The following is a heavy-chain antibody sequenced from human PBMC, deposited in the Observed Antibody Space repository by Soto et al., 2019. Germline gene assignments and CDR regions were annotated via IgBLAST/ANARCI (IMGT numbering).Heavy chain of an antibody. D-gene: IGHD2-8*02. V-gene: IGHV3-23*01. Sequence: PGGSLRLSCAASGFTFSSYAMNWVRQAPGKGLEWVSGVSGNGAGTFYAHSVKGRFTISRDNSKNTLYLQMNSLRAEDTAVYYCTKSVSLVDYYYNYMDVWGKGTTVTVSS. CDR2: VSGNGAGT. J-gene: IGHJ6*03. CDR1: GFTFSSYA. CDR3: TKSVSLVDYYYNYMDV.